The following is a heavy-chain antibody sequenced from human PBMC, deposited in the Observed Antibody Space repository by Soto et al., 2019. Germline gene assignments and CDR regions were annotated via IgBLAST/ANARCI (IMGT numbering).Heavy chain of an antibody. CDR3: ARRDYDSRGYYLDY. D-gene: IGHD3-22*01. CDR1: GFTFSSYE. J-gene: IGHJ4*02. V-gene: IGHV3-48*03. CDR2: ISSGGNTI. Sequence: GGSLRLSCAASGFTFSSYEMNWVRQAPGKGLEWVSYISSGGNTIYYADSVKGRFTISRDNAKSSLYLHLNSLRAEDTAVYYCARRDYDSRGYYLDYWGQGALVPVYS.